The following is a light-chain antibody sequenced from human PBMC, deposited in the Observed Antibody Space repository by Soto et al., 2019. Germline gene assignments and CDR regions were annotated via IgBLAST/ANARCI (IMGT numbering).Light chain of an antibody. V-gene: IGLV2-14*01. CDR3: TSYTSSSTLVV. Sequence: QSALTQPASVSGSPGQSITISCTGTSSDVGGYNYVSWYQQHPGKAPKLIINDVSNRPSGVSNRFSGSKSGNMASLTISGLQAEDEADYYCTSYTSSSTLVVFGGGTKLTVL. J-gene: IGLJ2*01. CDR1: SSDVGGYNY. CDR2: DVS.